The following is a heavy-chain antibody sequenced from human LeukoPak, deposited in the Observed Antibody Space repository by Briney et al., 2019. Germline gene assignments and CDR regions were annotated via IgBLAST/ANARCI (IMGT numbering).Heavy chain of an antibody. Sequence: ASVKVSCKASGYTFTSYYMHWVRQAPGQGLEWMGLINPTGGSTGYAQKFQGRVTMTTDTSTSTAYMELRSLRSDDTAVYYCARVRLRLGELSLIDYWGQGTLVTVSS. V-gene: IGHV1-46*01. CDR2: INPTGGST. CDR3: ARVRLRLGELSLIDY. CDR1: GYTFTSYY. J-gene: IGHJ4*02. D-gene: IGHD3-16*02.